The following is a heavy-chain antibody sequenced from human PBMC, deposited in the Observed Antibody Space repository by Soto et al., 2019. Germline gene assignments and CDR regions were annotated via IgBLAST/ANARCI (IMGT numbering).Heavy chain of an antibody. D-gene: IGHD4-17*01. V-gene: IGHV1-3*01. J-gene: IGHJ4*02. CDR2: INAGNGDT. CDR1: GYTFSNCA. Sequence: GASVKVSCKASGYTFSNCAMHWVRQAPGQGLEWMGWINAGNGDTKYSQKFQDRVTITRDTSASTAYMELSSLRFEDTAVYYCASEIDAKTATSLDYWGQGTLVTVSS. CDR3: ASEIDAKTATSLDY.